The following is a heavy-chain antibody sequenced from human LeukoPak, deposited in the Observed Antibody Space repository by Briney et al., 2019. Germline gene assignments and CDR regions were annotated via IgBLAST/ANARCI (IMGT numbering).Heavy chain of an antibody. D-gene: IGHD3-22*01. V-gene: IGHV1-8*01. J-gene: IGHJ4*02. Sequence: GSSVKASCKASGYTFTSYDINWVRQATGQGLEWMGWMNPNSGNTGYAQKFQGRVTMTRNTSISTAYMELSSLRSEDTAVYYCARGRGTTGFMIVVALDYWGQGTLVTVSS. CDR2: MNPNSGNT. CDR3: ARGRGTTGFMIVVALDY. CDR1: GYTFTSYD.